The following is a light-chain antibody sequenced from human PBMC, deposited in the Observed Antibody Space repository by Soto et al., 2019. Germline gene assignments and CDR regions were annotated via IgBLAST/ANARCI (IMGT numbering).Light chain of an antibody. CDR3: QQYSSDFFS. Sequence: DIHMTESPSTLSASVGDRVTITCRASQSISEYLAWYQQKPGKAPKVLIYDASILESGVPSRFSGRGSGRQFTLTISSLHPDDFATYYCQQYSSDFFSFGPGTKVIS. V-gene: IGKV1-5*01. CDR2: DAS. J-gene: IGKJ3*01. CDR1: QSISEY.